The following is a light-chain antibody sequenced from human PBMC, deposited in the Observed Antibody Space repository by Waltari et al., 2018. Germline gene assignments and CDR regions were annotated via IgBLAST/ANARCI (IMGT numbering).Light chain of an antibody. CDR1: PSILYTSNNHNY. CDR3: EQNLTDPRK. CDR2: WAS. J-gene: IGKJ2*01. Sequence: EIVTTQAPHSSALSPAGPPTTTCTSSPSILYTSNNHNYLAWYQQKPGPPPRLLIYWASSRDSGVPDRFSGSGSGKDVNFTISSLQGEDVAVYGCEQNLTDPRKFGEGTWLAIK. V-gene: IGKV4-1*01.